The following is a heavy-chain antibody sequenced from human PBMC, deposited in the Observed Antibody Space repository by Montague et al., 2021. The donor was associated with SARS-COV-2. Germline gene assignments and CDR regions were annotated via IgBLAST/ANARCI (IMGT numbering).Heavy chain of an antibody. J-gene: IGHJ4*02. CDR1: GGSISSYY. CDR3: ARDFDY. CDR2: MYYSGST. V-gene: IGHV4-59*13. Sequence: SETLSLTCTVPGGSISSYYWSWIRQPPGKGLEWIGYMYYSGSTNYNPSLKSRVTLLVDTSKNQFSLKLSSVTAADTAVNYCARDFDYWGQGTLVTVSS.